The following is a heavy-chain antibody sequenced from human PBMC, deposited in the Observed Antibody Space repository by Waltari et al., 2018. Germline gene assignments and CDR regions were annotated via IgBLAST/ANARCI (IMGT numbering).Heavy chain of an antibody. Sequence: QVRLVQSGAEVKKPGSSVKVSCKAFGGSFSSYSINWVRQAPGQGLEWMGGIIPVCGTANYAQKFQDRLAMTADESTSTAYMELSSLRSEDTAAYYCTTSSYCGTTTCYQYYGMDVWGQGTTVTVSS. J-gene: IGHJ6*02. CDR2: IIPVCGTA. CDR3: TTSSYCGTTTCYQYYGMDV. D-gene: IGHD2-2*01. CDR1: GGSFSSYS. V-gene: IGHV1-69*01.